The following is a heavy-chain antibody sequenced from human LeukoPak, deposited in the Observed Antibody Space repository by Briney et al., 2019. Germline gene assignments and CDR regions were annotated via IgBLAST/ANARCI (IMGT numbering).Heavy chain of an antibody. CDR3: ARADRRRPPYTSSWYSENIFDY. D-gene: IGHD6-13*01. V-gene: IGHV1-46*01. CDR1: GYTFTSYY. J-gene: IGHJ4*02. Sequence: ASVKVSCKASGYTFTSYYMHWVRQAPGQGLEWMGIINPSGGSTSYVQKFQGRVTMTRDTSTSTVYMELSSLRSEDTAVYYCARADRRRPPYTSSWYSENIFDYWAREPWSPSPQ. CDR2: INPSGGST.